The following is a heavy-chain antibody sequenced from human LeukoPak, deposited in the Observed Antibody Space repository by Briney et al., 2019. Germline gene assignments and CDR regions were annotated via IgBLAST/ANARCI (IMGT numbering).Heavy chain of an antibody. J-gene: IGHJ4*02. Sequence: LGESLKISCKGSGYSFTSYWIGWVRQMPGKGLEWMGIIYPGDSDTRYSPSFQGQVTISADKSISTAYLQWSSLKASDTAMYYCARTPDYYYDSSGNLYFDYWGQGTLVTVSS. CDR3: ARTPDYYYDSSGNLYFDY. V-gene: IGHV5-51*01. D-gene: IGHD3-22*01. CDR2: IYPGDSDT. CDR1: GYSFTSYW.